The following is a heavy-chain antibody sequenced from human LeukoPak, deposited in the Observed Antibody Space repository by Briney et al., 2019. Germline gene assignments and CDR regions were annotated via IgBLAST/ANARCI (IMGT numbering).Heavy chain of an antibody. CDR1: GGSISSYY. CDR3: ARGGSGWGENWFDP. CDR2: IYTSGST. J-gene: IGHJ5*02. V-gene: IGHV4-4*07. Sequence: PSETLSLTCTVSGGSISSYYWSWIRQPAGKGLEWIGRIYTSGSTNYNPSLKSRVTMSVDTSKNQFSLQLNSVTPEDTAVYYCARGGSGWGENWFDPWGQGTLVTVSS. D-gene: IGHD3-16*01.